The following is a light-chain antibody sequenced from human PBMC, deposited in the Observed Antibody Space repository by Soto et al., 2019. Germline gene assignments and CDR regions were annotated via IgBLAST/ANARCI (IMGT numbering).Light chain of an antibody. J-gene: IGKJ4*01. V-gene: IGKV3-11*01. Sequence: EIVLTQSPATLSLSPGERATLSCRASQSISSYLAWDQQKPGQAPRLLIYEASNRATGIPPRFSGSGSGTDFTLTISSLEPEDFAVYSCQQRSNWPLTFGGGTKVEVK. CDR3: QQRSNWPLT. CDR1: QSISSY. CDR2: EAS.